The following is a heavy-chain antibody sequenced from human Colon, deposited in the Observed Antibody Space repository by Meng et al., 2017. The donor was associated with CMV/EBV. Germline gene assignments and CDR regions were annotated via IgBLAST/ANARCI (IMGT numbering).Heavy chain of an antibody. CDR3: AKDVAATTGLDV. V-gene: IGHV3-33*06. D-gene: IGHD1-1*01. CDR2: LWFDESKQ. CDR1: GFSLTSHG. J-gene: IGHJ6*02. Sequence: ASGFSLTSHGMHWVRQAPGKGLEWLAILWFDESKQYYADSVKGRFTISRDVSKNTLYLEMDRLRADDTAVYYCAKDVAATTGLDVWGLGTMVTVSS.